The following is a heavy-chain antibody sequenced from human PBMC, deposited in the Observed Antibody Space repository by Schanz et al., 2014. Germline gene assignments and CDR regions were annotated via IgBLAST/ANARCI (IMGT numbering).Heavy chain of an antibody. J-gene: IGHJ4*02. CDR1: GFIFSTYN. V-gene: IGHV3-21*01. D-gene: IGHD3-16*01. CDR2: ISPSSTYL. Sequence: VQLVESGGGVVQPGRSLRLSCAASGFIFSTYNMNWVRQAPGKGLQWVSSISPSSTYLYYADSVKGRFTISRDSARNSLYLQMSSLRAEDTAVYYCARGTPFLCDYWGQGTLVTVSS. CDR3: ARGTPFLCDY.